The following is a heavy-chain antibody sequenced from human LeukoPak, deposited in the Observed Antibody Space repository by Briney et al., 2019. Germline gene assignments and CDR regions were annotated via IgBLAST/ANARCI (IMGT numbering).Heavy chain of an antibody. Sequence: GASVKVSCKASGYTFTSYGISWVRQAPGQGLEWMGWISAYNGNTNYAQKFQGRVTLTRDTSMSTAYMEVTSLRSDDTAFYYCARAPMGRGALYWGQGTLVTVNS. V-gene: IGHV1-18*01. CDR3: ARAPMGRGALY. D-gene: IGHD3-10*01. CDR2: ISAYNGNT. J-gene: IGHJ4*02. CDR1: GYTFTSYG.